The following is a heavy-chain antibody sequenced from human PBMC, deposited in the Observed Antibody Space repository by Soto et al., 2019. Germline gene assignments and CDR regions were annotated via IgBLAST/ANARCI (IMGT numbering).Heavy chain of an antibody. Sequence: EVQLLESGGGLVQPGGSLRLSCAASEFTFSSFAMSWVRQAPGKGLEWVSSISGRGDNTYYADSVKGRFTISRDNSKNTLYLQLNSLRAEDTAVYDCAKMPTLSRPRTDFDYWGQGTLVTASS. J-gene: IGHJ4*02. CDR1: EFTFSSFA. CDR2: ISGRGDNT. D-gene: IGHD2-2*01. CDR3: AKMPTLSRPRTDFDY. V-gene: IGHV3-23*01.